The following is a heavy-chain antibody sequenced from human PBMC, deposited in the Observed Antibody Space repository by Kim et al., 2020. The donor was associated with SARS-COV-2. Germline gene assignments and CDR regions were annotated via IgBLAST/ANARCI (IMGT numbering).Heavy chain of an antibody. V-gene: IGHV3-74*01. J-gene: IGHJ4*02. CDR1: GFSFSDYW. CDR2: INTDGSRI. CDR3: AQRGAAADGC. D-gene: IGHD6-13*01. Sequence: GGSLRLSCAASGFSFSDYWMHWVRQAPGRGLVWVSRINTDGSRIDYADSVKGRFTISRDNAKNMLYLQMNSLRAEDTAVYYCAQRGAAADGCWGQGTLVTVSS.